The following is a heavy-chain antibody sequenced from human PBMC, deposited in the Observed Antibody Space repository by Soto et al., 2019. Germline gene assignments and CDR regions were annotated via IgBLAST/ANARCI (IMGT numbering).Heavy chain of an antibody. CDR2: IYYSGST. CDR3: ARDCLSSSWSKSPYGMDV. V-gene: IGHV4-31*03. J-gene: IGHJ6*02. CDR1: GGSISSGGYY. D-gene: IGHD6-13*01. Sequence: PSETLSLTCTVSGGSISSGGYYWSWIRQHPGKGLEWIGYIYYSGSTYYNPSLKSRVTISVDTSKNQFSLKLSSVTAADTAVYYCARDCLSSSWSKSPYGMDVWGQGTTVTVS.